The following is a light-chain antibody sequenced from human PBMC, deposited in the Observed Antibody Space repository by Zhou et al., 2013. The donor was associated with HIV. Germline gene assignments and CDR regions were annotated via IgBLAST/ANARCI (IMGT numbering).Light chain of an antibody. V-gene: IGKV3-20*01. CDR3: QQFGSSPGYT. J-gene: IGKJ2*01. CDR1: QSVSTN. Sequence: EIVMTQFPATVSVFPGDRATLSCRASQSVSTNLAWYQQKPGQAPRLIIHGASTRATGIPARFSGSGSGTDFTLTISRLEPEDFAVYYCQQFGSSPGYTFGQGTKLEIK. CDR2: GAS.